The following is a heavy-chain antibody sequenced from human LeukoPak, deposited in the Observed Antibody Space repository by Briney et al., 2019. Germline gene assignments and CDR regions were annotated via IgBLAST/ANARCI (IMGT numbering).Heavy chain of an antibody. D-gene: IGHD3-3*01. V-gene: IGHV1-69*04. J-gene: IGHJ6*03. CDR1: GGTFSSYT. CDR3: ARDSTPRLEWSPYYYYYMDV. Sequence: SVKVSCKASGGTFSSYTISWVRQAPGQGLEWMGRIIPILGIANYAQRFQGRVTITADKSTSTAYMELSSLRSEDTAVCYCARDSTPRLEWSPYYYYYMDVWGKGTTVTVSS. CDR2: IIPILGIA.